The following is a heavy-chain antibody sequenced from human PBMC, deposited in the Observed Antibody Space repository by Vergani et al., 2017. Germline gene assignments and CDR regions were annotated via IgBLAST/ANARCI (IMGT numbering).Heavy chain of an antibody. V-gene: IGHV3-23*01. CDR2: ISGSGGST. D-gene: IGHD2-21*02. CDR1: GFTFSSYA. CDR3: ARVGAMTHRFDY. Sequence: EVQLLESGGGLVQPGGSLRLSCAASGFTFSSYAMSWVRQAPGKGLEWVSAISGSGGSTYYADSVKGRFTISRDNSKNTLYLQMNSLRAEDTAVYYCARVGAMTHRFDYWGQGTLVTVSS. J-gene: IGHJ4*02.